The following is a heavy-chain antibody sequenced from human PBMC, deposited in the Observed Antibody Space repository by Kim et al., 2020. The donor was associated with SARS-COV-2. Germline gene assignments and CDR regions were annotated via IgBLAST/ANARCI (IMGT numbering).Heavy chain of an antibody. CDR2: IYHSGST. CDR1: GGSISSSNW. CDR3: ARGGLGYSSSWQIYYYYYYGMDV. Sequence: SETLSLTCAVSGGSISSSNWWSWVRQPPGKGLEWIGEIYHSGSTNYNPSLKSRVTISVDKSKNQFSLKLSSVTAADTAVYYCARGGLGYSSSWQIYYYYYYGMDVWGQGTTVTVSS. J-gene: IGHJ6*02. D-gene: IGHD6-13*01. V-gene: IGHV4-4*02.